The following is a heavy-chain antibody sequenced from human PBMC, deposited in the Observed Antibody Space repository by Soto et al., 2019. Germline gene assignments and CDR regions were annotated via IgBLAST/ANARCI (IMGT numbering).Heavy chain of an antibody. V-gene: IGHV3-23*01. CDR1: GFTFSSYA. D-gene: IGHD2-15*01. CDR2: ISGSGGST. CDR3: ASPVVAATPYYYYGMDV. J-gene: IGHJ6*02. Sequence: EVQLLESGGGLVQPGGSLRLSCAASGFTFSSYAMSWVRQAPGKGLEWVSAISGSGGSTYYADSVKGRFTISRENSKNTLYLQMNSLRAEDTAVYYCASPVVAATPYYYYGMDVWGQGTTVTVSS.